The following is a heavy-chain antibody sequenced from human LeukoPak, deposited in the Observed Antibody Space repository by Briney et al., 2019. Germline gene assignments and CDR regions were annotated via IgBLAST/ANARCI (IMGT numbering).Heavy chain of an antibody. CDR2: IIPIFGTA. V-gene: IGHV1-69*05. J-gene: IGHJ4*02. CDR3: AREPIVGATTEFYFDY. D-gene: IGHD1-26*01. Sequence: ASVKVSCKASGGTFSSYAISWVRQAPGQGLEWMGRIIPIFGTANYAQKFQGRVTITTEESTSTAYMELSSLRSEDTAVYYCAREPIVGATTEFYFDYWGQGTLVTVSS. CDR1: GGTFSSYA.